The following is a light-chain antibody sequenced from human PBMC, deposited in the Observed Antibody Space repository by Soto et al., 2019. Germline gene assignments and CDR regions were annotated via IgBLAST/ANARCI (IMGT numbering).Light chain of an antibody. J-gene: IGLJ3*02. CDR2: EAT. CDR1: SSDIGSYTF. Sequence: QSALTQPASVSGSPGQPITISCAGTSSDIGSYTFVSWFQQRPLKAPKLIIFEATRRPSGISDRFSGSKSGNTASLTITGLQPEDEADYYCCSYAGSLNWVFGTGTKLTVL. CDR3: CSYAGSLNWV. V-gene: IGLV2-23*01.